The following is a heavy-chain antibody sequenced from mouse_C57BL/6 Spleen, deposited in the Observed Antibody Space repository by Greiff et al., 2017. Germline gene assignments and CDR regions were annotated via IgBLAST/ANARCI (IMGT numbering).Heavy chain of an antibody. Sequence: VQLQESGAELARPGASVKLSCKASGYTFTSYSMHWVNQRPGQGLEWIGYINPSSGYTKYNQKFKDKATLTADKSSSTAYMQLSSLTSEDSAVYYCAREPYYYGSSYDAMDYWGQGTSVTVSS. CDR1: GYTFTSYS. CDR3: AREPYYYGSSYDAMDY. V-gene: IGHV1-4*01. J-gene: IGHJ4*01. CDR2: INPSSGYT. D-gene: IGHD1-1*01.